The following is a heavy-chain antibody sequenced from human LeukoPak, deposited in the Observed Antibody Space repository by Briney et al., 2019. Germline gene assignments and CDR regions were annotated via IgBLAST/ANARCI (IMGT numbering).Heavy chain of an antibody. J-gene: IGHJ4*02. D-gene: IGHD3-10*01. CDR1: GGSISSGDYY. CDR2: IYYSGST. Sequence: PSQTLSLTCTVSGGSISSGDYYWSWIRQPPGKGLEWIGYIYYSGSTYYNPSLKSRVTISVDTSKNQFSLKLSSVTAADTAAYYCARVIQGSPALMVFDYWGQGTLVTVSS. V-gene: IGHV4-30-4*08. CDR3: ARVIQGSPALMVFDY.